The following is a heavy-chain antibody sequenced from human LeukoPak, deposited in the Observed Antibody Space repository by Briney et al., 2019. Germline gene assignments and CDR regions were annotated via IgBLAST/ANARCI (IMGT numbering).Heavy chain of an antibody. CDR3: ARGGYTSSWLNY. D-gene: IGHD6-13*01. V-gene: IGHV4-34*01. CDR1: GGSFSAYY. CDR2: ISHSGST. Sequence: SETLSLTCTVYGGSFSAYYWNWVRQPPGKGLEWIGEISHSGSTNYNPSLKGRVIMSVDTSKNQFSLKVTSVTAADTAVYFCARGGYTSSWLNYWGQGTLVTVSS. J-gene: IGHJ4*02.